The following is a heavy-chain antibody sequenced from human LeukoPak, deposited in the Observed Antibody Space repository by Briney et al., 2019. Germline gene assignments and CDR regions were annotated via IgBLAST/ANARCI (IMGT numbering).Heavy chain of an antibody. Sequence: TLSLTCTVSGGSISSGSYYWNWIRLPAGKGLEWIGRIYSSGSTNYNPSLKSRVTISVDTSKDQFSLKLSSVTAADTAVYYCARATMLRDFDYWGQGTLVTVSS. CDR2: IYSSGST. V-gene: IGHV4-61*02. CDR3: ARATMLRDFDY. J-gene: IGHJ4*02. D-gene: IGHD3-10*01. CDR1: GGSISSGSYY.